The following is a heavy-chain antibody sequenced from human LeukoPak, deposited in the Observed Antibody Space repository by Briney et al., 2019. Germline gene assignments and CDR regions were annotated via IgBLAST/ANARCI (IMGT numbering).Heavy chain of an antibody. CDR3: VTASFVPRKTRFDP. CDR2: MNPNSGNT. CDR1: GYTFTSYD. J-gene: IGHJ5*02. D-gene: IGHD1-14*01. Sequence: VRVSCKASGYTFTSYDINWVRQATGQGLEWMGWMNPNSGNTGYAQKFQGRVTMTRNTSISTAYMELSSLRSEDTAVYYCVTASFVPRKTRFDPWGQGTLVTVSS. V-gene: IGHV1-8*01.